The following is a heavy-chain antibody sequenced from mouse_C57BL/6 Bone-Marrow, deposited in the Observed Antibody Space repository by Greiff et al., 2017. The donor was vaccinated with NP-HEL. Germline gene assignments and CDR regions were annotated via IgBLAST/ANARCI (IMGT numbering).Heavy chain of an antibody. J-gene: IGHJ2*01. V-gene: IGHV5-17*01. CDR3: ARYGSSYGDY. Sequence: EVMLVESGGGLVKPGGSLKLSCAASGFTFSDYGMHWVRQAPEKGLEWVAYISSGSSTIYYADTVKGRFTISRDNAKNTLFLQMTSLGSEDTAMYYCARYGSSYGDYWGQGTTLTVSS. CDR2: ISSGSSTI. D-gene: IGHD1-1*01. CDR1: GFTFSDYG.